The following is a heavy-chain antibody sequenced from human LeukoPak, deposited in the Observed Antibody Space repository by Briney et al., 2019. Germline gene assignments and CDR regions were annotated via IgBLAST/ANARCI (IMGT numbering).Heavy chain of an antibody. CDR1: GGTFSSYA. CDR2: IIPIFGTA. CDR3: ARGWLAETTVVTPYNY. V-gene: IGHV1-69*13. Sequence: SVKVSCKASGGTFSSYAVNWVRQAPGQGLEWMGGIIPIFGTANYAQKFQGRVTNTAVESMSTAYMELSSLRSEDTAVYYCARGWLAETTVVTPYNYWGQGTLVTVSS. J-gene: IGHJ4*02. D-gene: IGHD4-23*01.